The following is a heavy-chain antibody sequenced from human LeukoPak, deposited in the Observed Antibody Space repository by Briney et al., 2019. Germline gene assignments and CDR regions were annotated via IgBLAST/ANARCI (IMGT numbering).Heavy chain of an antibody. J-gene: IGHJ4*02. Sequence: GGSLRLSCTVSGFTVSSNSMSWVRQAPGKGLEWVSAISGSGGSTYYADSVKGRFTISRDNSKNTLYLQMNSLRAEDTAVYYCTTGRAILTGYLFDYWGQGTLVTVSS. D-gene: IGHD3-9*01. CDR2: ISGSGGST. V-gene: IGHV3-23*01. CDR3: TTGRAILTGYLFDY. CDR1: GFTVSSNS.